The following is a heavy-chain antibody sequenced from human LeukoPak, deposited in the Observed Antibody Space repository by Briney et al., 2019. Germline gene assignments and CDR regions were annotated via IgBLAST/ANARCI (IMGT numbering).Heavy chain of an antibody. Sequence: PSEALSLTCTVSGGSISSYYWSWIRQPAGKGLEWSGRIYTSGSTNHNPSLKCRVTMSVYTSKNQFSLKLSTVTAADTAVYYCARERGSSWDDAFDIWGQGTMVTVSS. V-gene: IGHV4-4*07. J-gene: IGHJ3*02. CDR1: GGSISSYY. CDR3: ARERGSSWDDAFDI. CDR2: IYTSGST. D-gene: IGHD6-13*01.